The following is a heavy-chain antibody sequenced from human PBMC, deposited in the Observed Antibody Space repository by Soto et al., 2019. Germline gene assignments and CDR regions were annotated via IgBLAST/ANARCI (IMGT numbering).Heavy chain of an antibody. CDR1: GGRIGSCA. CDR3: AREDAAPTPGRFDP. J-gene: IGHJ5*02. V-gene: IGHV1-69*13. CDR2: IIPIFGTA. Sequence: SAQVCWEDSGGRIGSCAISWVRQDHGQGLEWMGGIIPIFGTANYAQKFQGRVTITADESTSTAYMELSSLRSEDTAVYYCAREDAAPTPGRFDPWGQGILVTVSS. D-gene: IGHD6-13*01.